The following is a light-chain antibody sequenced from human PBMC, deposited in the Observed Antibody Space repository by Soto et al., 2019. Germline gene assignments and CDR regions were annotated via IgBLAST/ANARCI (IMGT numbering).Light chain of an antibody. J-gene: IGLJ1*01. CDR2: EVS. Sequence: QSALTQPPSASGSTGLSVTISCTGASSDVGAYNYLSWYQQHPGKAPKLMIYEVSKQPSGVPDRFSGSKSGNTASLTVSGLQAEDASDYYCSSYAGSNNYVFGTGTQLTVL. CDR1: SSDVGAYNY. CDR3: SSYAGSNNYV. V-gene: IGLV2-8*01.